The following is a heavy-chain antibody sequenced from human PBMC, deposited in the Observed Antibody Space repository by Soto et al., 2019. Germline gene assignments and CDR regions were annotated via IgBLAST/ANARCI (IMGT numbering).Heavy chain of an antibody. D-gene: IGHD5-12*01. Sequence: QVQLQESGPGLVKPSQTLSLTCTVSGGSISSGGYYWSWIRQHPGKGLEWIGYIYYSGSTYYNPSLKSRVTISVDTSKNQFSLKLSSVTAADTAVYYCARVGGGYDFEGTYYYYYGMDVWGQGTTVTVSS. CDR3: ARVGGGYDFEGTYYYYYGMDV. V-gene: IGHV4-31*03. J-gene: IGHJ6*02. CDR1: GGSISSGGYY. CDR2: IYYSGST.